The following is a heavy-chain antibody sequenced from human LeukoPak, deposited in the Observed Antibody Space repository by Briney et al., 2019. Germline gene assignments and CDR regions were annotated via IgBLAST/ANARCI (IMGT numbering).Heavy chain of an antibody. CDR3: AKLGGVVLVPTVSWFDP. CDR1: GFTFSTYA. V-gene: IGHV3-23*01. CDR2: ISGSGDST. Sequence: GGSLRLSCAASGFTFSTYAMSWVRQAPGKGLEWVSTISGSGDSTYYADSVKGRFTISRDNSKNTLYLQMNSLRAEDTAVYYCAKLGGVVLVPTVSWFDPWGQGTLVTVSS. D-gene: IGHD2-2*01. J-gene: IGHJ5*02.